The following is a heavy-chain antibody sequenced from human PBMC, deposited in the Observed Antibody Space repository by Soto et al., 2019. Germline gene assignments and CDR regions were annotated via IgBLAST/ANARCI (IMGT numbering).Heavy chain of an antibody. D-gene: IGHD3-22*01. Sequence: GASVKVSCKASGGTFSSYTISWVRQAPGQRLEWMGRIIPILGITNYAQKFQGRVTITADKSTSTAYMELSSLRSEDTAVYYCAKNWDTTGYYPPDAFDIGGQGTMVTVS. CDR1: GGTFSSYT. CDR2: IIPILGIT. V-gene: IGHV1-69*02. CDR3: AKNWDTTGYYPPDAFDI. J-gene: IGHJ3*02.